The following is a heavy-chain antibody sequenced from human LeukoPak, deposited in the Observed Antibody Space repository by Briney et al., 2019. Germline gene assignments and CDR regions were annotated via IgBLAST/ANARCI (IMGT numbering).Heavy chain of an antibody. CDR3: ARPGSSGWYVGAFDI. Sequence: SETLSPTCTVSGGSISSYYWSWIRQPPGKGLEWIGYIYYSGSTNYNPSLKSRVTISVDTSKNQFSLKLSSVTAADTAVYYCARPGSSGWYVGAFDIWGQGTMVTVSS. V-gene: IGHV4-59*01. J-gene: IGHJ3*02. CDR1: GGSISSYY. D-gene: IGHD6-19*01. CDR2: IYYSGST.